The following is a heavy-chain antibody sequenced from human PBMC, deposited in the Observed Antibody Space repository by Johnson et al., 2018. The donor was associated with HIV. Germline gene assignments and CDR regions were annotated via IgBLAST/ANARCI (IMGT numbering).Heavy chain of an antibody. CDR3: ARDKGTNFSGWYRESDAFDI. V-gene: IGHV3-30*04. J-gene: IGHJ3*02. D-gene: IGHD6-19*01. CDR1: GFTFSSYA. CDR2: ISYDGSNK. Sequence: QMQLVESGGGVVKPGGSLRLSCAASGFTFSSYAMHWVRQAPGKGLEWVAVISYDGSNKYYADSVKGRFTISRDNSKNTLYLQMNSLRAEDTAVYYCARDKGTNFSGWYRESDAFDIWGQGTMVTVSS.